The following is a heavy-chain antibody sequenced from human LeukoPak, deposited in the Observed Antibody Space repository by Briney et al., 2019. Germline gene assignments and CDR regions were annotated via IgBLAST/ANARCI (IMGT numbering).Heavy chain of an antibody. D-gene: IGHD3-10*01. CDR1: GGSISSGGYS. CDR3: ARAPYGSGSYYPEYYYYYGMDV. J-gene: IGHJ6*02. Sequence: SETLSLTCAVSGGSISSGGYSWSWIRQPPGKGLEWIGYIYHSGSTYYNPSLKSRVTISVDRSKNQFSLKLSSVTAADTAVYYCARAPYGSGSYYPEYYYYYGMDVWGQGTTVTVSS. CDR2: IYHSGST. V-gene: IGHV4-30-2*01.